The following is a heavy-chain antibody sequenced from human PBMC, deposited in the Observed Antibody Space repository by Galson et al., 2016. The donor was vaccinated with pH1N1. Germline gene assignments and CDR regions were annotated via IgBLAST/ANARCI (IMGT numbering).Heavy chain of an antibody. Sequence: SVKVSCKASGYTLIVHYMHWVRQAPGHGLEWMGWINPNSGGTHYAQNFQGRVTLTRDTSINTAYMELSRLRSDDTAVYYCARRGSSTSHYYYGMDVWGQGTTVTVSS. D-gene: IGHD2-2*01. CDR1: GYTLIVHY. V-gene: IGHV1-2*02. CDR3: ARRGSSTSHYYYGMDV. J-gene: IGHJ6*02. CDR2: INPNSGGT.